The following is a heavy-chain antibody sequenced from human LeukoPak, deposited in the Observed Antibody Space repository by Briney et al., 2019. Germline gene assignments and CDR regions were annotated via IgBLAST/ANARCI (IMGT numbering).Heavy chain of an antibody. CDR1: GFTFSSYA. CDR2: ISGSGGST. V-gene: IGHV3-23*01. D-gene: IGHD2-2*01. CDR3: AKGGQGVVPAAIAY. Sequence: GGSLRLSCAASGFTFSSYAMSWVRQAPGKGLEWVSAISGSGGSTYYADSVKGRFTISRDNSKNTLYLLMNSLRAEDTAVYDWAKGGQGVVPAAIAYWGQGTLVTVSS. J-gene: IGHJ4*02.